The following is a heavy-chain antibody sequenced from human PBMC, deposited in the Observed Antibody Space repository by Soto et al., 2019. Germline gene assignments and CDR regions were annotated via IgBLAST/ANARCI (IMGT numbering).Heavy chain of an antibody. J-gene: IGHJ6*02. V-gene: IGHV5-51*01. D-gene: IGHD2-2*01. Sequence: GESLKISCKGSGYSFTSYWIGWVRQMPGKGLEWMGIIYAGDSDTRYSPSFQGQVTISADKSISTAYLQWSSLKASDTAMYYCARLLGYCSSTSCPPYYYYYGMDVWGQGTTVTVSS. CDR1: GYSFTSYW. CDR2: IYAGDSDT. CDR3: ARLLGYCSSTSCPPYYYYYGMDV.